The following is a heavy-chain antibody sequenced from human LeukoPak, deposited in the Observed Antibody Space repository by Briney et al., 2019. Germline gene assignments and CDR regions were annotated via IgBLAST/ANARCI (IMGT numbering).Heavy chain of an antibody. J-gene: IGHJ4*02. V-gene: IGHV1-8*01. CDR3: ARGRYYDFWSGYYGTKTFDY. CDR2: MNPNSGNA. D-gene: IGHD3-3*01. CDR1: GYTFSSYD. Sequence: GASVKVSCKASGYTFSSYDINWVRQATGQGLEWMGWMNPNSGNAGNAQKFQGRVTMTRNTSISTAYMELSSLRSEDTAVYYCARGRYYDFWSGYYGTKTFDYWGQGTLVTVSS.